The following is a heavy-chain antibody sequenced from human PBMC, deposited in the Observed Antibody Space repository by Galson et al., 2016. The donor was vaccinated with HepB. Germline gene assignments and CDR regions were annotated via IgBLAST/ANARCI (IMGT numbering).Heavy chain of an antibody. J-gene: IGHJ3*02. D-gene: IGHD2-2*01. V-gene: IGHV5-51*01. CDR1: GYSFTGYW. CDR3: ARHYCINTSCYLGNAFDI. CDR2: IYPGDSDT. Sequence: QSGAEVKQPGESLKISCKGSGYSFTGYWIGWVRQMPGKGLEWMGIIYPGDSDTRYSPSFQGQVTISADKSISTAYLQWSSLKASDSAMYYCARHYCINTSCYLGNAFDIWGQGTMVTVSS.